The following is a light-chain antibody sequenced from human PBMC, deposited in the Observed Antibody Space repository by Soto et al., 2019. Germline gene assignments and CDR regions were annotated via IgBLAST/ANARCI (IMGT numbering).Light chain of an antibody. J-gene: IGKJ5*01. V-gene: IGKV3-20*01. Sequence: EIVLTQSPGTLSLYPGERATLSCRASERLSSVYLAWYQQRPGQPPRLLIYGASNRATGIPDRFSGSGSGTDFTLIIKRLEPEDVAIYYCQQYGGSPRITCGQGTRREIK. CDR1: ERLSSVY. CDR2: GAS. CDR3: QQYGGSPRIT.